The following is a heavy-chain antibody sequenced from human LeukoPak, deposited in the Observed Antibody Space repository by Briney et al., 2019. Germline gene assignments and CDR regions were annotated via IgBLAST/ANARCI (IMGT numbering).Heavy chain of an antibody. Sequence: SETLSLTCAVYGGSFSGYYWSWIRQPPGKGLEWIGEINHSGSTNYNPSLKSRVTISVDTSKNQFSLKLTYVTAADTAVYYCARLGWPYGSGSMNWFDPWGQGTLVTVSS. CDR2: INHSGST. D-gene: IGHD3-10*01. V-gene: IGHV4-34*01. J-gene: IGHJ5*02. CDR1: GGSFSGYY. CDR3: ARLGWPYGSGSMNWFDP.